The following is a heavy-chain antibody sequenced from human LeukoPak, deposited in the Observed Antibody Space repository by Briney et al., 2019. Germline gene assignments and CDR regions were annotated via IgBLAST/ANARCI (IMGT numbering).Heavy chain of an antibody. CDR1: GFTVSSNY. D-gene: IGHD3-10*01. CDR3: ARVSRRGSGSYYGY. V-gene: IGHV3-66*01. J-gene: IGHJ4*02. Sequence: GGSLRLSCAASGFTVSSNYMSWVRQAPGKGLEWVSVIYSGGSTYYADSVKGRFTISRDNSKNTLYLQMNSLRAEDTAVYYCARVSRRGSGSYYGYWGQGTLVTVSS. CDR2: IYSGGST.